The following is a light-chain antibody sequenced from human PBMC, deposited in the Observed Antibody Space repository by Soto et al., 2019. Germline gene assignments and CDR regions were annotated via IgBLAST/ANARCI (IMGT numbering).Light chain of an antibody. Sequence: QSALTQPRSVSGSPGQSVTISCTGTSSDVGGYNYVSWYQQLPGKAPKLMIYDVTKRPSGVPDRFSGSKSGNTASLTISGLQAEDEADYYCCSYAGSYTLVFGGGTKVTVL. CDR2: DVT. CDR1: SSDVGGYNY. CDR3: CSYAGSYTLV. V-gene: IGLV2-11*01. J-gene: IGLJ2*01.